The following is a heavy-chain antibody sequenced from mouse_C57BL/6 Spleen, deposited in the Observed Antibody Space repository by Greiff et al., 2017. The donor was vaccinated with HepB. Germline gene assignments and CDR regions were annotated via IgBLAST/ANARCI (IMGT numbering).Heavy chain of an antibody. CDR3: ARFNYGSSSAY. CDR1: GYAFSSYW. Sequence: QVHVKQSGAELVKPGASVQISCKASGYAFSSYWMNWVKQRPGKGLEWIGQIYPGDGDTNYNGKFKGKATLTADKSSSTAYMQLSSLTSEDSAVYFCARFNYGSSSAYWGQGTLVTVSA. J-gene: IGHJ3*01. D-gene: IGHD1-1*01. CDR2: IYPGDGDT. V-gene: IGHV1-80*01.